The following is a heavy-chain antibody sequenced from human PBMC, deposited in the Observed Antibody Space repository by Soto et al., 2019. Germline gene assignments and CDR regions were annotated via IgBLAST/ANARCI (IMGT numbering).Heavy chain of an antibody. D-gene: IGHD2-15*01. CDR3: ARGSPSRCSGGSCLDY. Sequence: QLQLQESGSGLVKPSQTLSLTCAVSGGSISSGGYSWSWIRQPPGKDLEWIGYIYHSGSTYYNPSLKSRVTISVDRSKNQFSLKLSSVTAADTAVYYCARGSPSRCSGGSCLDYWGQGTLVTVSS. CDR1: GGSISSGGYS. J-gene: IGHJ4*02. V-gene: IGHV4-30-2*01. CDR2: IYHSGST.